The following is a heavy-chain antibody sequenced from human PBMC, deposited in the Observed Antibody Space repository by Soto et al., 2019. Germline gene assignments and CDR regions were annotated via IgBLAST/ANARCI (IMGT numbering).Heavy chain of an antibody. CDR1: GGSVSSGNYY. V-gene: IGHV4-61*01. CDR3: SRPHGGDYAFDN. CDR2: VSYSGST. D-gene: IGHD4-17*01. Sequence: QVQLQESGPGLVKPSETLSLTCTVSGGSVSSGNYYWSWIRQPPGKGLEWIGYVSYSGSTNYNPSFKSRVTISVDTSKNQISLQLTSVTAADTAVYYCSRPHGGDYAFDNWGQGTLVTVSS. J-gene: IGHJ4*02.